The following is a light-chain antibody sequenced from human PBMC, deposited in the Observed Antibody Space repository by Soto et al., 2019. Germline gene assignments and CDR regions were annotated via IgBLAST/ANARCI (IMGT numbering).Light chain of an antibody. CDR2: GAS. CDR3: QQYGSSPKLT. V-gene: IGKV3-20*01. CDR1: QSVSSSY. J-gene: IGKJ4*01. Sequence: EIVLTQSPGTLYLSPGERATLSCRASQSVSSSYLAWYKQEPGQDPRLLSYGASSSATGIPDRFSGSGPGTDFTLTISRLEPKDFSVYYCQQYGSSPKLTFGGGTKVEIK.